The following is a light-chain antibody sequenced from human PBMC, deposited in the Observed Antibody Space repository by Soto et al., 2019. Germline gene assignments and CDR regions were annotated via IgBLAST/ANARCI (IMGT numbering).Light chain of an antibody. CDR1: QSVSSN. V-gene: IGKV3-15*01. J-gene: IGKJ1*01. Sequence: EIVMTHSPATLSVSPGERATLSCRASQSVSSNLAWYQQKPGQAPRLLIYGASTRATGVPARFSANGSGTEFTLTISSLQSEDFAVYYCQQYNNWPRTFGQGTKVDIK. CDR2: GAS. CDR3: QQYNNWPRT.